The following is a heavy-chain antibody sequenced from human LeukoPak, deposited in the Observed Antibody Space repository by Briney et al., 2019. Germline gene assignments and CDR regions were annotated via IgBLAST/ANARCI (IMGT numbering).Heavy chain of an antibody. CDR2: ISSSGSTI. J-gene: IGHJ3*02. Sequence: GGSLRLSCAASGFTFSDYYMSWIRQAPGKGLEWVSYISSSGSTIYYADSVKGRFTISRDNAKNSLYLQMNSLRAEDTAVYYCATRSSPTVVTPGAFDIWGQGTMVTVSS. D-gene: IGHD4-23*01. CDR1: GFTFSDYY. V-gene: IGHV3-11*04. CDR3: ATRSSPTVVTPGAFDI.